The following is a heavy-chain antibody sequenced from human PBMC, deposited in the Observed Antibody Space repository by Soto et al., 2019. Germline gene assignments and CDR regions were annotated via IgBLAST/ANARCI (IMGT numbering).Heavy chain of an antibody. Sequence: PGGSLRLSCAASGFPFRTYVMHWVRQAPGKGLEWVAVISYDGSEKYYVDSVKGRFTISRDNAKNSLYLQMNSLRAEDTAVYYCARVLGPPPGGGQGPLVPASS. CDR1: GFPFRTYV. CDR3: ARVLGPPPG. CDR2: ISYDGSEK. V-gene: IGHV3-30*03. D-gene: IGHD3-10*01. J-gene: IGHJ4*02.